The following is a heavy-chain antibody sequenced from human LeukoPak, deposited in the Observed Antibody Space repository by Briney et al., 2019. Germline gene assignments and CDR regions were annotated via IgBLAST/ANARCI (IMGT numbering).Heavy chain of an antibody. CDR1: GFTFSSSW. Sequence: QSGGSLRLSCAASGFTFSSSWMSWVRQAPGKGLEWVANIKQDGSEKYYVDSVKGRFTISRDNAKNSLYLQMNSLRVEDTAVYYCARGSSRFDPWGLGTLVTVSS. V-gene: IGHV3-7*04. CDR2: IKQDGSEK. CDR3: ARGSSRFDP. D-gene: IGHD6-13*01. J-gene: IGHJ5*02.